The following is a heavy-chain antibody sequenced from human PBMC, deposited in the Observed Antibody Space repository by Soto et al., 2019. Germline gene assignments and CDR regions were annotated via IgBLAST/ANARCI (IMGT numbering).Heavy chain of an antibody. CDR3: ARGDVVVPAALALIDY. V-gene: IGHV1-18*01. Sequence: ASVKVSCKASGYTFTSYGISWVRQAPGQGLEWMGWISAYSGNTNYAQKLQGRVTMTTDTSTSTAYMELRSLRSDDTAVYYCARGDVVVPAALALIDYWGQGTLVTVSS. J-gene: IGHJ4*02. D-gene: IGHD2-2*01. CDR2: ISAYSGNT. CDR1: GYTFTSYG.